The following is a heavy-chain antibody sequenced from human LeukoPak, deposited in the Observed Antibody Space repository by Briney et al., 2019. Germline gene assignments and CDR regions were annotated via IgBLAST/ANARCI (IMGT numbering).Heavy chain of an antibody. CDR3: AKDSYDSSGYYLPDFGY. D-gene: IGHD3-22*01. CDR2: ISGDGGST. CDR1: GFTFDDYA. V-gene: IGHV3-43*02. Sequence: PGGSLRLSCAASGFTFDDYAMHWVRQAPGKGLEWVSLISGDGGSTYYADSVKGRFTISRDNSKNSLYLQMNSLRTEDTALYYCAKDSYDSSGYYLPDFGYWGQGTLVTVSS. J-gene: IGHJ4*02.